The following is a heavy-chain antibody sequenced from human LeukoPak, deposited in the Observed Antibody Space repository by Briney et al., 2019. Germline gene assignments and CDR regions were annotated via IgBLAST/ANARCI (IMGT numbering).Heavy chain of an antibody. J-gene: IGHJ6*03. CDR1: GYTFTSYY. CDR2: INPSGGST. Sequence: ASVKVSCKASGYTFTSYYMHWVRQAPGQGLEWMGIINPSGGSTSYAQKFQGRVTMTRDMSTSTVYMELSSLRSEDTAVYYCARTGQELERPLYYYYYMDVWGKGTTVTVSS. V-gene: IGHV1-46*01. D-gene: IGHD1-1*01. CDR3: ARTGQELERPLYYYYYMDV.